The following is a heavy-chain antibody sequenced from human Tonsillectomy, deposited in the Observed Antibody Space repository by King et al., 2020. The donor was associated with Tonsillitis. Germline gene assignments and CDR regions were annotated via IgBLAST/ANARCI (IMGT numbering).Heavy chain of an antibody. CDR2: INPDSGGT. CDR3: ARDLVGRDAFDI. V-gene: IGHV1-2*02. D-gene: IGHD1-26*01. CDR1: GYTFTGYY. Sequence: VQLVESGAEVKKPGASVKVSCKASGYTFTGYYIHWVRQAPGQGLEWMGWINPDSGGTNYAQKLQGRVTMTRDTSISTAYMELSRLRSDDTAIYYCARDLVGRDAFDIWGKGTMVTVSS. J-gene: IGHJ3*02.